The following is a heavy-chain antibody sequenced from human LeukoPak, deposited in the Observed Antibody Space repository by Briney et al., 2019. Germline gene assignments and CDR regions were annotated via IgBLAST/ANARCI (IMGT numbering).Heavy chain of an antibody. CDR1: GFTFSSYS. D-gene: IGHD3-16*01. Sequence: GGSLRLSCAASGFTFSSYSMNWVRQAPGKGLEWVSSISSSSYIYYADSVKGRFTISRDNAKNSLYLQMNSLRAEGTAVYYCAREGAIRPDYWGQGTLVTVSS. V-gene: IGHV3-21*01. CDR3: AREGAIRPDY. CDR2: ISSSSYI. J-gene: IGHJ4*02.